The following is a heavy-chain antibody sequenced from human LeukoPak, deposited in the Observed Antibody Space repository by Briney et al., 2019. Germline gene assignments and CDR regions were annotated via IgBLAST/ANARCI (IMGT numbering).Heavy chain of an antibody. J-gene: IGHJ3*02. D-gene: IGHD2-21*02. CDR1: GFTVSSTD. V-gene: IGHV3-53*01. CDR3: AAGGLTAERHAFEI. Sequence: GGSLRLSCLASGFTVSSTDMTRVRQTPGKGLDWVSFMYRAGNIYYADSVRGRFNMSRDISQKVVYLEINNLRAEDTAVYYCAAGGLTAERHAFEIWGHGTVVTVSS. CDR2: MYRAGNI.